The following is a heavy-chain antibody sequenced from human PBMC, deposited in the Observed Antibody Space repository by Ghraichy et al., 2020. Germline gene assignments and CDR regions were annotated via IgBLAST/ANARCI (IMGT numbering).Heavy chain of an antibody. CDR2: INHSGST. V-gene: IGHV4-34*01. D-gene: IGHD6-13*01. CDR3: ARGRSWYGYYYYYMDV. Sequence: SETLSLTCAVYGGSFSGYYWSWIRQPPGKGLEWIGEINHSGSTNYNPSLKSRVTISVDTSKNQFSLKLSSVTAADTAVYYCARGRSWYGYYYYYMDVWGKGTTVTVSS. J-gene: IGHJ6*03. CDR1: GGSFSGYY.